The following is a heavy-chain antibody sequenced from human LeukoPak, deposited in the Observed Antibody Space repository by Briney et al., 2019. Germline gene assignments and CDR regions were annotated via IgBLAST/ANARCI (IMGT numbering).Heavy chain of an antibody. J-gene: IGHJ4*02. CDR1: GYSISSGYY. CDR3: ASGRVYYDY. D-gene: IGHD3-3*01. CDR2: IFHSGST. Sequence: PSETLSLTCAVSGYSISSGYYWGWIRQPPGKGLEWIGSIFHSGSTYYNPSLKSRVNMSVDTSKNQISLKLSSVTAADTAVYYCASGRVYYDYWGRGTLVTVSS. V-gene: IGHV4-38-2*01.